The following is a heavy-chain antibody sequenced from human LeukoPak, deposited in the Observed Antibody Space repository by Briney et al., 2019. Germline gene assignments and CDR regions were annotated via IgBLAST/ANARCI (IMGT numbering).Heavy chain of an antibody. CDR1: GGTFSSYA. Sequence: SVKVSCKASGGTFSSYAISWVRQAPGKGLEWRGGIIPIFGTANYAQKFQGRVTITADESTSTAYMELSSLRSEDTAVYYCAREGAEQWLGSFDYWGQGTLVTVSS. J-gene: IGHJ4*02. CDR3: AREGAEQWLGSFDY. CDR2: IIPIFGTA. V-gene: IGHV1-69*13. D-gene: IGHD6-19*01.